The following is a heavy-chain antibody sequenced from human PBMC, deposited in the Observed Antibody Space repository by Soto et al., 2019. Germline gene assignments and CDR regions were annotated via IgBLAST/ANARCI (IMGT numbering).Heavy chain of an antibody. Sequence: QAQLEQSGAEVKKPGASVRVSCKASEDTFANYDIIWVRQAPGQGLEWMGWVNPNNGNTGYAPKFQGSVTMTRDTSTRTAYLEMSGLRSDDTAVYYWSRSEVGDFMDVWGRGTTVIVSS. CDR1: EDTFANYD. CDR2: VNPNNGNT. D-gene: IGHD3-16*01. J-gene: IGHJ6*02. V-gene: IGHV1-8*01. CDR3: SRSEVGDFMDV.